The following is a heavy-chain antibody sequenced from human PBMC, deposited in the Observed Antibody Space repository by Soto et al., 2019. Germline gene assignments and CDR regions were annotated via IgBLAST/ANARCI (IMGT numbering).Heavy chain of an antibody. D-gene: IGHD3-9*01. V-gene: IGHV4-34*11. J-gene: IGHJ5*02. CDR2: IAYSGDT. CDR3: ARDFERSAIGP. CDR1: GGSFSGYY. Sequence: SETLSLTCAVYGGSFSGYYWSWIRQPPGKGLEWIGYIAYSGDTYYNPSLRSRVTISADTSENKFSLTLKSVTAADTAVYFCARDFERSAIGPWGQGTSVTVSS.